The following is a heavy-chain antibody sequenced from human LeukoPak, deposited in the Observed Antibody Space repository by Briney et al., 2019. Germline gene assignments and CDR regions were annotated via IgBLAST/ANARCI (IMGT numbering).Heavy chain of an antibody. V-gene: IGHV4-34*01. CDR2: INHSGTT. CDR1: GGSLSGYY. CDR3: AREYGRWLQSGVYYFDY. Sequence: PSETLSLTCAVYGGSLSGYYWSWIRQPPGEGLEWIGEINHSGTTSYNPSLKSRVTISVDTSKSQFSLKLNSVTAADTAVYYCAREYGRWLQSGVYYFDYWGQGTLVTVSS. D-gene: IGHD5-24*01. J-gene: IGHJ4*02.